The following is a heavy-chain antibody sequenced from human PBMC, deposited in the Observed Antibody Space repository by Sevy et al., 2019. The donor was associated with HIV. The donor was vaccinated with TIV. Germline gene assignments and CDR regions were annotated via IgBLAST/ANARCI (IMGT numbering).Heavy chain of an antibody. CDR2: ISYDATNE. V-gene: IGHV3-30*18. Sequence: GGSLRLSCAASGFTFSNYAMHWVRQAPGKGLEWVSLISYDATNEYYVDSVKRRFTISRDNSKNTLYLQMSGLRTEDTAVYYCAKDKSRTYFENHFDYWGQGTLVTVSS. CDR3: AKDKSRTYFENHFDY. D-gene: IGHD1-26*01. CDR1: GFTFSNYA. J-gene: IGHJ4*02.